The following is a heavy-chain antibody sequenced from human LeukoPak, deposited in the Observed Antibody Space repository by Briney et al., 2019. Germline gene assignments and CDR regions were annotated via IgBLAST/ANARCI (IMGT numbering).Heavy chain of an antibody. CDR3: ARGSPLGYCSSTSCYSAGPNWFDP. CDR1: GYTFTSYD. D-gene: IGHD2-2*01. Sequence: ASVKVSCKASGYTFTSYDINWVRQATGQGLEWMGWMNANSGDTGYAQKFQGRVTMTRDTSISTAYMELSSLRSEDTAVYYCARGSPLGYCSSTSCYSAGPNWFDPWGQGTLVTVSS. CDR2: MNANSGDT. J-gene: IGHJ5*02. V-gene: IGHV1-8*01.